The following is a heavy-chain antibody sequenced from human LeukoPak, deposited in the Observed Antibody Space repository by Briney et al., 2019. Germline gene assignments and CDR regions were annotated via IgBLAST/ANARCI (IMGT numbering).Heavy chain of an antibody. CDR3: ARDLLRFGELSPDY. CDR2: INPSGGST. CDR1: GYTFTSYH. Sequence: ASVKLSCKASGYTFTSYHMHWVRQPPGQGLEWMGIINPSGGSTSYAQKFQGRVTMTRDTSTSTVYMELSSLRSEDTAVYYCARDLLRFGELSPDYWGQGTLVTVSS. V-gene: IGHV1-46*03. J-gene: IGHJ4*02. D-gene: IGHD3-10*01.